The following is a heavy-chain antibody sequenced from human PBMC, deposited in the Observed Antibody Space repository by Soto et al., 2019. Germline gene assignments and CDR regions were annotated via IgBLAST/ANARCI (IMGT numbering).Heavy chain of an antibody. D-gene: IGHD1-1*01. CDR1: GQSLSGHS. Sequence: QVQLQQWGAGLVKSSETLSLSCAVYGQSLSGHSWAWIRQPPGKGLEWIGEINESGSTYYNPSLKSRVTISTDTSKNQFSLKLSSVSAADTAAYFCARGSGIVALPGELEDVNYDYWGQGTLVNVSS. J-gene: IGHJ4*02. V-gene: IGHV4-34*01. CDR2: INESGST. CDR3: ARGSGIVALPGELEDVNYDY.